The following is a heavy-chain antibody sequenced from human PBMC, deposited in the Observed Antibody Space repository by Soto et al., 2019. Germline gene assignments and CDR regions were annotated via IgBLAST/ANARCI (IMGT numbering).Heavy chain of an antibody. J-gene: IGHJ6*02. D-gene: IGHD3-3*01. CDR3: VKDRATIFGVIWKYGMDV. Sequence: EAQLLESGGGLVEPGGSLRLSCVASGFKFRSYGMAWVRQAPGKGLEWVSDINESGGTTKYADSVRGRFAISRDNSRNTLVLLMNSLRPEDTAVYYCVKDRATIFGVIWKYGMDVWGQGTTVYVSS. V-gene: IGHV3-23*01. CDR2: INESGGTT. CDR1: GFKFRSYG.